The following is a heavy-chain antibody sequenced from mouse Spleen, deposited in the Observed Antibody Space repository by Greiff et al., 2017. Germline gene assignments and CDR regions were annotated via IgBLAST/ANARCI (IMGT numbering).Heavy chain of an antibody. J-gene: IGHJ4*01. D-gene: IGHD4-1*01. CDR3: ARLGPSYAMDY. CDR1: GFTFSDYG. Sequence: EVKLVESGGGLVKPGGSLKLSCAASGFTFSDYGMHWVRQAPEKGLEWVAYISSGSSTIYYADTVKGRFTISRDNAKNTLFLQMTSLRSEDTAMYYCARLGPSYAMDYWGQGTSVTVSS. V-gene: IGHV5-17*01. CDR2: ISSGSSTI.